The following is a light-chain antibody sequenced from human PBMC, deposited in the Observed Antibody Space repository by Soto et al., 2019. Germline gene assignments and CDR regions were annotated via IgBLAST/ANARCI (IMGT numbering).Light chain of an antibody. CDR2: DAS. Sequence: EIVLTQSPATLSLSPGERATISCRASQSVSSYLAWYQQKPGQAPRLLIFDASNRATGIPARFSGSGSATDLTLTISSLEPEDFAVYYCQQRSNWPPTFGQGTKVEIK. V-gene: IGKV3-11*01. CDR1: QSVSSY. J-gene: IGKJ1*01. CDR3: QQRSNWPPT.